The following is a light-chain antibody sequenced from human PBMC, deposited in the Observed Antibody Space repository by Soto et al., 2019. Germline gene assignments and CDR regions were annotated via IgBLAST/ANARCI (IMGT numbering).Light chain of an antibody. CDR1: SSDIGGYDY. CDR3: TSYASVSYPVV. Sequence: QYALTQPASVSGYPGQSITLSCTGTSSDIGGYDYVYWYQRHPGKAPKLIIYEVNNRPSGVSNLFSGSKSCNTSSLTISGLQADDEVDYYWTSYASVSYPVVFGVGTMFTVL. CDR2: EVN. V-gene: IGLV2-14*01. J-gene: IGLJ2*01.